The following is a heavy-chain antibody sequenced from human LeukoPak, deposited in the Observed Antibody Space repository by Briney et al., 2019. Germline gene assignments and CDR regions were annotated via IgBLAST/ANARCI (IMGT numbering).Heavy chain of an antibody. V-gene: IGHV1-8*01. CDR2: MNPSSGNT. D-gene: IGHD2-2*01. CDR1: GYTFTSYD. J-gene: IGHJ6*02. Sequence: ASVKVSCKASGYTFTSYDINWVRQATGQGLEWMGWMNPSSGNTGYAQKFQGRVTMTRNTSISTAYMELSSLRSEDTAVYYCARLMGIVVVPAAIYYYYGMDVWGQGTTVTVSS. CDR3: ARLMGIVVVPAAIYYYYGMDV.